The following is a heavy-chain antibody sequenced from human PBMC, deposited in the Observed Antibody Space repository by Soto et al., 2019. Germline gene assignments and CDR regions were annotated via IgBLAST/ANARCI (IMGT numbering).Heavy chain of an antibody. Sequence: EVQLLESGGGLVQPGGSLRLSCAASGFTFSSYAMSWVRQAPGKGLEWVSAISGSGGSTYYADSVKGRFTISRDNSKNTLYLQMNRLRAEDTAVYYCAKIPHSSSWYLDAFDIWGQGTMVTVSS. CDR2: ISGSGGST. CDR1: GFTFSSYA. J-gene: IGHJ3*02. V-gene: IGHV3-23*01. CDR3: AKIPHSSSWYLDAFDI. D-gene: IGHD6-13*01.